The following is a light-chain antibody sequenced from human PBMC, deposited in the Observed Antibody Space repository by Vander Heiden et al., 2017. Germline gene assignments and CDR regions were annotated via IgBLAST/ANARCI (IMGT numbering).Light chain of an antibody. CDR1: SSNVGSNY. CDR3: GTWDSSLSAGV. Sequence: QSVLTQPPSVSAAPGQKVTISCSGGSSNVGSNYVSWYQQLPGAAPKLLIHENNKRPPGIPDRFSASKSGTSATLGITGLQTGDEADYYCGTWDSSLSAGVFGGGTKLTVL. CDR2: ENN. V-gene: IGLV1-51*02. J-gene: IGLJ3*02.